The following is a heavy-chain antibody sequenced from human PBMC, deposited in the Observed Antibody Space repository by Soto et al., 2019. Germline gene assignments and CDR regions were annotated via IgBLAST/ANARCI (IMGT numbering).Heavy chain of an antibody. Sequence: QAQLVESGGGVVQPGSSLRLSCAAAGFTFSDFVMHWVRQAPGKGLQWVAVVSYDGTNTNYADSVKGRFTISRDNSRNTVDLQMNSLRPEDTALYYCARDGGAIRVGPFDSWGQGTLVTVSS. V-gene: IGHV3-30-3*01. CDR3: ARDGGAIRVGPFDS. CDR1: GFTFSDFV. D-gene: IGHD3-16*01. J-gene: IGHJ4*02. CDR2: VSYDGTNT.